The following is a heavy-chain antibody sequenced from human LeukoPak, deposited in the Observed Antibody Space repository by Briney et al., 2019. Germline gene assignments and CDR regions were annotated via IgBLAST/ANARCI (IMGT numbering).Heavy chain of an antibody. Sequence: ASVKVSCKASGYTFTGYYMHWVRQAPGQGLEWMGWINPNSGGTNYAQKLQGRVTMTTDTSTSTAYMELRSLRSDDTAVYYCARDSFDYDSSGYSDYWGQGTLVTVSS. CDR1: GYTFTGYY. J-gene: IGHJ4*02. CDR3: ARDSFDYDSSGYSDY. V-gene: IGHV1-2*02. CDR2: INPNSGGT. D-gene: IGHD3-22*01.